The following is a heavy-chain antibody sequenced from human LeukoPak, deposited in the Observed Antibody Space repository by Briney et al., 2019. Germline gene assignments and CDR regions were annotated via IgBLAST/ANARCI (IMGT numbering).Heavy chain of an antibody. Sequence: SEPLSLTCAVYGGSFSGYYWRWIRQPPGKGLEWIGEINHSGSTNYSPSLKSRVTISVDTSNNQFSLKLSSMTAANTAVYYCARTYSSGYYYDYWGQGTLVTVSS. V-gene: IGHV4-34*01. CDR1: GGSFSGYY. CDR2: INHSGST. D-gene: IGHD3-22*01. J-gene: IGHJ4*02. CDR3: ARTYSSGYYYDY.